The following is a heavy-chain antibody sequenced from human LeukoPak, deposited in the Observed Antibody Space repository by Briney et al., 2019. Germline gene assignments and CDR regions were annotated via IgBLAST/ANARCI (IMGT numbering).Heavy chain of an antibody. V-gene: IGHV3-48*02. CDR2: INSRSSSI. Sequence: PGGSLRLSCAASGFTFSGYSMNWVRQAPGKGLEWVAYINSRSSSISYADSVKGRFTISRDSAKNSLYLQMNRLRDEDTAVYHCAGEGYYGAFDIWGQGTMVTVSS. CDR1: GFTFSGYS. J-gene: IGHJ3*02. CDR3: AGEGYYGAFDI. D-gene: IGHD3-10*01.